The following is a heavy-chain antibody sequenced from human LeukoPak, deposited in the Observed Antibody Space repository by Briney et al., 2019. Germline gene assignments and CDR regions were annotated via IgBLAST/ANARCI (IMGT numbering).Heavy chain of an antibody. J-gene: IGHJ4*02. CDR2: IYSGGST. CDR1: AFTVSSNY. Sequence: GGSLRLSCAASAFTVSSNYMSWVRQAPGKGLEWVSVIYSGGSTYYADSVKGRFTISRDNSKNTLYLQMNSLRAEDTAVYYCAREYSGSSYYYDYWGQGTLVTVSS. CDR3: AREYSGSSYYYDY. D-gene: IGHD1-26*01. V-gene: IGHV3-66*02.